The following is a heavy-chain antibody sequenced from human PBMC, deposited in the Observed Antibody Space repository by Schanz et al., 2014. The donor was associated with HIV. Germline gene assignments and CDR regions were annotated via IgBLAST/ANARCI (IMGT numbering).Heavy chain of an antibody. Sequence: QVLLVESGGGVVQPGRSLRLSCAASGFTFSTYAMHWVRRAPGTGLQWVAVISYDGSNKYYADSVKGRFTISRDNSKNTLYLQINSLRADDTAVYYCARDVSYDSSGYYSDYYYGMDVWGQGTTVTVSS. V-gene: IGHV3-30-3*01. CDR1: GFTFSTYA. CDR3: ARDVSYDSSGYYSDYYYGMDV. J-gene: IGHJ6*02. D-gene: IGHD3-22*01. CDR2: ISYDGSNK.